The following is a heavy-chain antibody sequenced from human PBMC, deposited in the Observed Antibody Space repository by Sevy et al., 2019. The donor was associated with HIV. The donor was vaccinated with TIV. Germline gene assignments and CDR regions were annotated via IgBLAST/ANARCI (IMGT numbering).Heavy chain of an antibody. CDR1: GFTFRTNW. CDR2: INQDGSQK. D-gene: IGHD6-13*01. CDR3: TRMDDSSSWYGDDVFDI. Sequence: GGSLRLSCGVSGFTFRTNWMSWVRQSPGKGLDWVADINQDGSQKYYVDSVKGRFTISRDNAKNSLSLQMNSLRAEDTAVYYCTRMDDSSSWYGDDVFDIWGQGTMVTVSS. J-gene: IGHJ3*02. V-gene: IGHV3-7*03.